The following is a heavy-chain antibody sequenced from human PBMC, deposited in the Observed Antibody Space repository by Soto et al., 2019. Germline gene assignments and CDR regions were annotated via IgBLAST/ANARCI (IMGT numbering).Heavy chain of an antibody. V-gene: IGHV3-23*01. Sequence: VSLRLSCSACVFPVSSYAISWVRPDPGKGLEWVSAISGSGGSTYYADSVRGRFTISRDDSKNTLYLQMNSLKTEDTAVYYCTTDLWRIAVVVGSTGYFTPWGQGTPVT. CDR3: TTDLWRIAVVVGSTGYFTP. CDR2: ISGSGGST. D-gene: IGHD2-15*01. J-gene: IGHJ5*02. CDR1: VFPVSSYA.